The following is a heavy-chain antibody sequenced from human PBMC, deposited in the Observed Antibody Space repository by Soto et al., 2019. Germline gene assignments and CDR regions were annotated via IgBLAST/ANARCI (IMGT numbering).Heavy chain of an antibody. CDR2: ISGSGGST. CDR1: GFTFSSYA. CDR3: AKERHPKGRYYDSSGYYWFDY. V-gene: IGHV3-23*01. D-gene: IGHD3-22*01. J-gene: IGHJ4*02. Sequence: RLSCAASGFTFSSYAMSWVRQAPGKGLEWVSAISGSGGSTYYADSVKGRFTISRDNSKNTLYLQMNSLRAEDTAVYYCAKERHPKGRYYDSSGYYWFDYWGQGTLVTVSS.